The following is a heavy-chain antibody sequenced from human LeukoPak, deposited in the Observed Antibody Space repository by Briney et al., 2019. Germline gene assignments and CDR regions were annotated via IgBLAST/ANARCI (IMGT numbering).Heavy chain of an antibody. V-gene: IGHV1-18*01. CDR3: ARGGVIQLWLTHFDY. Sequence: ASVKVSCKVSGYTLTELSMHWVRQAPGQGLEWMGWISAYNGNTNYAQKLQGRVTMTTDASTSTAYMELRSLRSDDTAVYYCARGGVIQLWLTHFDYWGQGTLVTVSS. D-gene: IGHD5-18*01. CDR2: ISAYNGNT. J-gene: IGHJ4*02. CDR1: GYTLTELS.